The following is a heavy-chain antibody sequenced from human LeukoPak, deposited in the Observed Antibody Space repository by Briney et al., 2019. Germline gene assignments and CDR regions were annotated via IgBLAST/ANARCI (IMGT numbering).Heavy chain of an antibody. V-gene: IGHV3-7*01. CDR1: GFIFTRGW. J-gene: IGHJ3*02. Sequence: PGGSLRLFCAASGFIFTRGWMSWVRQAPGKGLEWVANINQGGSVKYYVDSVKGRFTISRDNAQNSLYLQMNSLRAEDTAVYYCARDVLRFLEWDDAFDIWGQGTMVTVSS. CDR3: ARDVLRFLEWDDAFDI. CDR2: INQGGSVK. D-gene: IGHD3-3*01.